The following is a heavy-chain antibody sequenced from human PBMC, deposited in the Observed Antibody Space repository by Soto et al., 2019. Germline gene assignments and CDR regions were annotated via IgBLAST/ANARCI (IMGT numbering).Heavy chain of an antibody. CDR1: GYTFTSDY. Sequence: ASVKVSWKASGYTFTSDYMRWVRQAPGQGLEWMGIINPSGGSTSYAQKFQGRVTMTRDTSTSTVYMELSSLRSEDTAVYYCARDDSSSWSPFDYWGQGTLVTVSS. J-gene: IGHJ4*02. D-gene: IGHD6-13*01. V-gene: IGHV1-46*01. CDR2: INPSGGST. CDR3: ARDDSSSWSPFDY.